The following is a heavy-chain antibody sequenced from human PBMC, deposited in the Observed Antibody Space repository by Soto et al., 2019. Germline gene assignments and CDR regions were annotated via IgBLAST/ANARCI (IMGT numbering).Heavy chain of an antibody. CDR3: TSSFSWNDVY. Sequence: PGGSLRLSCAASGFIFSDSIIHWVRQASGKGLEWVGRIRNKADNYATAYAASVKGRFTVSRDDSKNTAYLQMDSLKTEDTAVYFCTSSFSWNDVYWGQGTLVTVSS. CDR2: IRNKADNYAT. D-gene: IGHD1-1*01. V-gene: IGHV3-73*01. CDR1: GFIFSDSI. J-gene: IGHJ4*02.